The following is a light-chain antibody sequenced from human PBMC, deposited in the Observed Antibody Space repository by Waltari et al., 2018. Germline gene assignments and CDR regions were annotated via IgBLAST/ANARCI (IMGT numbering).Light chain of an antibody. CDR3: QQFNTFPYT. Sequence: DIQMTQSPSTLSASVGDRVTITCRASQSIRYYLAWYQQKPGTAPKLLIYQSSNLDSGVPSRFSGSGFGTEFTLTISSLQPDDFAIYYCQQFNTFPYTFGQGTKLHI. V-gene: IGKV1-5*03. J-gene: IGKJ2*01. CDR1: QSIRYY. CDR2: QSS.